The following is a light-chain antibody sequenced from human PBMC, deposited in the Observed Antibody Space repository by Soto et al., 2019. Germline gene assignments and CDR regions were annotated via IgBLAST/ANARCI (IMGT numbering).Light chain of an antibody. CDR3: QQSDTYPWT. CDR2: KAS. V-gene: IGKV1-5*03. Sequence: DIQMTQSPSTLSASVGDRVTITCRASQNINSWLAWYQQKPGKAPKLLLHKASSLESGVPSRFSGSESGTEFTLTINCLQPDEFANYYCQQSDTYPWTFGQGTKVEI. CDR1: QNINSW. J-gene: IGKJ1*01.